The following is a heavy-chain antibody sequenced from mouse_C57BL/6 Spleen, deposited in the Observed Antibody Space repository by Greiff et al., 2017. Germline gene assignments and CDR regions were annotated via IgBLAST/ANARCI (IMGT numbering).Heavy chain of an antibody. V-gene: IGHV5-4*01. CDR3: ARDNMGDAMDY. J-gene: IGHJ4*01. D-gene: IGHD1-1*02. Sequence: EVQRVESGGGLVKPGGSLKLSCAASGFTFSSYAMSWVRQTPEKRLEWVATISDGGSYTYYPDNVKGRFTISRDNAKNNLYLQMSHLKSEDTAMYYCARDNMGDAMDYWGQGTSVTVSS. CDR2: ISDGGSYT. CDR1: GFTFSSYA.